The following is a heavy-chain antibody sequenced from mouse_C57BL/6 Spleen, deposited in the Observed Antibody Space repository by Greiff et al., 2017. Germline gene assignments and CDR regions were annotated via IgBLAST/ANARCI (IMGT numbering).Heavy chain of an antibody. CDR1: GYSFTDYN. CDR2: INPNYGTT. V-gene: IGHV1-39*01. J-gene: IGHJ1*03. Sequence: EVKLQESGPELVKPGASVKISCKASGYSFTDYNMNWVKQSNGQSLEWIGVINPNYGTTSYNQKFKGKATLTVDQSSSTAYMQLNSLTSEVSAVYYCARSGDSSYGYFDDWGTGTTVTVSS. CDR3: ARSGDSSYGYFDD. D-gene: IGHD1-1*01.